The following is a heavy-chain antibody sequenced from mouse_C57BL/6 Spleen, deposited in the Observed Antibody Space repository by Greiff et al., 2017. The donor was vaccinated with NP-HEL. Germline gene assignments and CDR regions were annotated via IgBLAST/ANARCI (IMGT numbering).Heavy chain of an antibody. V-gene: IGHV1-69*01. CDR3: ARSGHYGSRDWYFDV. CDR1: GYTFTSYW. CDR2: IDPSDSYT. Sequence: VQLQQPGAELVMPGASVKLSCKASGYTFTSYWMHWVKQRPGQGLEWIGEIDPSDSYTNYNQKFKGKSTLTVDKSSSTAYMQLSSLTSEDSAVYYCARSGHYGSRDWYFDVWGTGTTVTVSS. D-gene: IGHD1-1*01. J-gene: IGHJ1*03.